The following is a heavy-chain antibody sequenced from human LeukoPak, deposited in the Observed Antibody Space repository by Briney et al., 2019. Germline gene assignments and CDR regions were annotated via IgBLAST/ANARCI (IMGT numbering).Heavy chain of an antibody. CDR2: IKQDGSEK. V-gene: IGHV3-7*01. CDR1: GFTFSSYA. CDR3: ARDLEIVGATWHYYYMDV. Sequence: GGSLRLSCAASGFTFSSYAMTWVRQAPGKGLEWVANIKQDGSEKYYADSVKGRFTISRENAKNSLYLQMNSLRADDTAVYYCARDLEIVGATWHYYYMDVWGKGTTVTVSS. J-gene: IGHJ6*03. D-gene: IGHD1-26*01.